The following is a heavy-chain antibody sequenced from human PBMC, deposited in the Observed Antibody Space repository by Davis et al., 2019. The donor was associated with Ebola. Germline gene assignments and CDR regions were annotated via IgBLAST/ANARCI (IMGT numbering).Heavy chain of an antibody. Sequence: ASVKVSCKASGYTFTSYGISWVRQAPGQGLEWMGWISAYNGNTNYAQKLQGRVTMTTDTSTSTAYMELRSLRSDDTAVYYCARAASYNWNDGPGSSFDYWGQGTLVTVSS. J-gene: IGHJ4*02. CDR2: ISAYNGNT. D-gene: IGHD1-1*01. CDR3: ARAASYNWNDGPGSSFDY. CDR1: GYTFTSYG. V-gene: IGHV1-18*04.